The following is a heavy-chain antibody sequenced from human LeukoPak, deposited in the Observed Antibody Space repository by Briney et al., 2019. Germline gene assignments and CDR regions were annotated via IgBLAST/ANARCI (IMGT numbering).Heavy chain of an antibody. J-gene: IGHJ4*02. CDR2: IWYDESKK. CDR3: ARDDCSTTICLAY. Sequence: GGSLRLSCETSGFTFRNYGMHWVRQAPGKGLDWVAVIWYDESKKYYADSVKGRFTISRGISKNTLYLQMSSLRAEDTAVYYCARDDCSTTICLAYWGQGTLVSVSS. D-gene: IGHD2-2*01. CDR1: GFTFRNYG. V-gene: IGHV3-33*01.